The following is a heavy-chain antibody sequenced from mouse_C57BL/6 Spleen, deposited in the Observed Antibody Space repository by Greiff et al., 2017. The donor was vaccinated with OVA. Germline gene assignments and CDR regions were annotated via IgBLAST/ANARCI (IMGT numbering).Heavy chain of an antibody. CDR1: GFTFSDYG. D-gene: IGHD2-4*01. J-gene: IGHJ2*01. V-gene: IGHV5-17*01. Sequence: EVMLVESGGGLVKPGGSLKLSCAASGFTFSDYGMHWVRQAPEKGLEWVAYISRSSSTLYYADTVKGRFPISRDNAKSTVFLQMTSLRSEDTAMYYCARPVGYYDYDEYFDYWGQGTTLTVSS. CDR3: ARPVGYYDYDEYFDY. CDR2: ISRSSSTL.